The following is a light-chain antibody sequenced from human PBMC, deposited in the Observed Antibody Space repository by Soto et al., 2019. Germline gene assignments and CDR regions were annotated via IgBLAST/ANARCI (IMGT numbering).Light chain of an antibody. CDR1: QSVSNW. V-gene: IGKV1-5*01. CDR2: DAS. CDR3: QQYDTYSMYT. Sequence: DIQMTQSPSTLSASVGERVTITCRASQSVSNWLAWYQQKPGKAPKLLIYDASTLESGVPSRFSGSGSGTEFTLTISSLQPDDFATYYCQQYDTYSMYTFGPGTKVDI. J-gene: IGKJ2*01.